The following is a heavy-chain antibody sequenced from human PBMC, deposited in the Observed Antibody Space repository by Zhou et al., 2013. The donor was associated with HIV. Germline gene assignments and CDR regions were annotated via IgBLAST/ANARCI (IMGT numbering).Heavy chain of an antibody. CDR2: ISAYNGNT. CDR3: ARDSRDIVLMAQADY. Sequence: QVQLVQSGAEVKKPGSSVKVSCKASGYTFTSYGISWVRQAPGQGLEWMGWISAYNGNTNYAQKLQGRVTMTTDTSTSTAYMELRSLRSDDTAVYYCARDSRDIVLMAQADYWGQGTLVTVSS. J-gene: IGHJ4*02. D-gene: IGHD2-8*01. CDR1: GYTFTSYG. V-gene: IGHV1-18*01.